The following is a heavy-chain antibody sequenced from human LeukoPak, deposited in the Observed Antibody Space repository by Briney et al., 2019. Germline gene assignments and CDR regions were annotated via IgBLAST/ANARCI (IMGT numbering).Heavy chain of an antibody. CDR3: ASSSGSWGFDY. Sequence: GRSLRLSCAASGFTFNNYGMHWVRQAPGKGLEWVALIWYDGTNKYYGDSVKGRFTISRDNSKNTLYLQMNSLRAEDTAVYYCASSSGSWGFDYWGQGTLVTVSS. D-gene: IGHD1-26*01. CDR2: IWYDGTNK. V-gene: IGHV3-33*01. J-gene: IGHJ4*02. CDR1: GFTFNNYG.